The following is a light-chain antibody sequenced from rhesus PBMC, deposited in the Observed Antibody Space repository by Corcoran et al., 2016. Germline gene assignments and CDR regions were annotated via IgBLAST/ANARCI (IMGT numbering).Light chain of an antibody. CDR1: SNDVGGYDY. J-gene: IGLJ6*01. CDR2: EVS. Sequence: QAALTQPPSVSGSPGQSVTISCTGTSNDVGGYDYFSWYQQHPGTAPKLMIYEVSKRPSGVSDRFSGSKSGNTASLTISGLQAEDEADYYCSSYAGSNTFVFGSGTKLTVL. V-gene: IGLV2-23*01. CDR3: SSYAGSNTFV.